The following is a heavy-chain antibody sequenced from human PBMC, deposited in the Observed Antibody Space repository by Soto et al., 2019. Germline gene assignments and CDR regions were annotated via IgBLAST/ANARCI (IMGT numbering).Heavy chain of an antibody. D-gene: IGHD3-10*01. CDR2: ISSSSSYI. V-gene: IGHV3-21*01. CDR1: GFTFSSYS. J-gene: IGHJ5*02. CDR3: ARDMVRGEGWFDP. Sequence: EVQLVASGGGLVKPGGSLRLSCAASGFTFSSYSMNWVRQAPGKGLEWVSSISSSSSYIYYADSVKGRFTISRDNAKNSLYLQMNSLRAEDTAVYYCARDMVRGEGWFDPWGQGTLVTVSS.